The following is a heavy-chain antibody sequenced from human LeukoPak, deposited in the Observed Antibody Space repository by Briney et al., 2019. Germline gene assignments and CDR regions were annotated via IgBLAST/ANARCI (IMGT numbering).Heavy chain of an antibody. D-gene: IGHD3-22*01. J-gene: IGHJ4*02. Sequence: GRSLRLSCAASGFTFSSYAMHWVRQAPGKGLEWVAVISYDGSNKYYADSVKGRFTISRDNSKNTLYLQMNSLRAEDTAVYYCARVRRTYGSSGTFDYWGQGTLVTVSS. CDR1: GFTFSSYA. CDR3: ARVRRTYGSSGTFDY. V-gene: IGHV3-30-3*01. CDR2: ISYDGSNK.